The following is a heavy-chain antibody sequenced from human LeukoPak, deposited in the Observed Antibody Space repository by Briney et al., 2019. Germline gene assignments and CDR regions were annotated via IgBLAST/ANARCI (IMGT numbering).Heavy chain of an antibody. Sequence: GGSLRLSCAASGFTFSNYGMNWVRQAPGKGLESVAVISYDGGFKSYADSVKGRFTIPRDNSKNTLYLQMDRLRGDDTAVYYCARDDWYFDLWGRGTLVTVSS. CDR3: ARDDWYFDL. J-gene: IGHJ2*01. V-gene: IGHV3-30*19. CDR2: ISYDGGFK. CDR1: GFTFSNYG.